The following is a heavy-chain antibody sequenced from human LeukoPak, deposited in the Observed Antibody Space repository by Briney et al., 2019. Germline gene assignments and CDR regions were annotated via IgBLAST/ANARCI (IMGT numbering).Heavy chain of an antibody. Sequence: SETLSLTCTVSGGSISSGGYYWSWIRQHPGKGLEWIGYIYYSGSTYYNPSLKSRVTISVDTSKNQFSLKLSSVTAADTAVYYCARVPIPPHCSSTSCYSIDYWVQRSQVTVSS. CDR3: ARVPIPPHCSSTSCYSIDY. D-gene: IGHD2-2*01. CDR2: IYYSGST. CDR1: GGSISSGGYY. J-gene: IGHJ4*02. V-gene: IGHV4-31*03.